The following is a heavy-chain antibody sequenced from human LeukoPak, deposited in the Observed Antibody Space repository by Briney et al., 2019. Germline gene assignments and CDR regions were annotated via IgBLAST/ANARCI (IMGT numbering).Heavy chain of an antibody. Sequence: ASKTLSLTCAVYGGSFSGYYWSWFRQLPGKGLEWMGEINHSGSTNYNPSLTSRVTISVDTSKHQFSLKLSSVTAADTAVYYCARAGLLWFGELPKGFDPWGQGTLVTVSS. J-gene: IGHJ5*02. D-gene: IGHD3-10*01. V-gene: IGHV4-34*01. CDR2: INHSGST. CDR1: GGSFSGYY. CDR3: ARAGLLWFGELPKGFDP.